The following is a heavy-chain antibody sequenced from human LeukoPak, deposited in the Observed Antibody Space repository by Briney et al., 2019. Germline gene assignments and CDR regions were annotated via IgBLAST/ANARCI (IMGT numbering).Heavy chain of an antibody. Sequence: ASVKVSCKASGGSFSNSVINWVRQAPGQGLGWMGGIMPIFGSAKYAQKFQGRVTITAEESTNTAYMEMSSLRSEDTGVYYCARDRHSAGSDYMDVWGKGTTVTVSS. CDR3: ARDRHSAGSDYMDV. CDR2: IMPIFGSA. D-gene: IGHD1-26*01. CDR1: GGSFSNSV. V-gene: IGHV1-69*13. J-gene: IGHJ6*03.